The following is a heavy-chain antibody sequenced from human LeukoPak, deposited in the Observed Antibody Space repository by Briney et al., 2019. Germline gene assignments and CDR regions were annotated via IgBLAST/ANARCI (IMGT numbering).Heavy chain of an antibody. D-gene: IGHD3-9*01. CDR2: IYTSGST. Sequence: PSETLSLTCTVSGGSISSYYWSWIRQPAGKGLEWIGRIYTSGSTNYNPSLKSRVTMSVDTSKNQFYLKLSSVTAADTAVYYCARGPYYDILTGYSDWFDPWGQGTLVTVSS. CDR3: ARGPYYDILTGYSDWFDP. CDR1: GGSISSYY. J-gene: IGHJ5*02. V-gene: IGHV4-4*07.